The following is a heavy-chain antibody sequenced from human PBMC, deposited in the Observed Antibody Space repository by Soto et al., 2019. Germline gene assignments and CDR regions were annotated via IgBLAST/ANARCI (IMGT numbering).Heavy chain of an antibody. CDR3: ARPTYCSSTHCSPFDY. CDR2: VYPDDSDP. Sequence: GESLKISCKGSGYNFINHWIAWVRQMPGKGLEGMGIVYPDDSDPRYSPSFQGQVTSSADKSISTAYLQWSSLEASDTAMYYCARPTYCSSTHCSPFDYWGQGTLVTVSS. J-gene: IGHJ4*02. V-gene: IGHV5-51*01. CDR1: GYNFINHW. D-gene: IGHD2-2*01.